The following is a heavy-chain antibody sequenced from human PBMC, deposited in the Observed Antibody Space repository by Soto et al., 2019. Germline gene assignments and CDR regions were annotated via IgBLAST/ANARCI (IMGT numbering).Heavy chain of an antibody. CDR3: ARSPSRWPPHLHYYGMDV. J-gene: IGHJ6*02. CDR1: GFIFSSYG. V-gene: IGHV3-33*01. CDR2: IWYDGSIK. D-gene: IGHD6-13*01. Sequence: GGSLRLSCAASGFIFSSYGMHWVRQTPGKGLEWVAVIWYDGSIKYYVDSVKGRFTISRDNSKNTLSLQMYSLSAEDTGVYYCARSPSRWPPHLHYYGMDVWAQGTTVTVS.